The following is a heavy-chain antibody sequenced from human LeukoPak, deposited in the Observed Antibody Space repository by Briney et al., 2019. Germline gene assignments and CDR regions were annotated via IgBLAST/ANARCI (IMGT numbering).Heavy chain of an antibody. CDR1: GGSFSGYY. V-gene: IGHV4-34*01. CDR3: ARRRGYSSGWYN. D-gene: IGHD6-19*01. J-gene: IGHJ4*02. CDR2: INHSGST. Sequence: PSETLSLTCAVYGGSFSGYYWSWIRQPPGKGLEWIGEINHSGSTNYNPSLKSRVTISVDTSKNQFSLKLSSVTAADTAVYYCARRRGYSSGWYNWGQGTLVTVSS.